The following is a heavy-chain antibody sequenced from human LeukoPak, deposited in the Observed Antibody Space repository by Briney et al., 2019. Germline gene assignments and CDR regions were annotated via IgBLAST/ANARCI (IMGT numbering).Heavy chain of an antibody. V-gene: IGHV1-2*02. CDR1: GYTFTGYY. D-gene: IGHD1-1*01. CDR3: ARVDHDAGGNFDY. CDR2: INPNSGGT. Sequence: ASVKVSCKASGYTFTGYYMHWVRQAPGQGLEWMGWINPNSGGTNYAQKFQGRVTMTRDTSISTAYMELSRLRSDDTAVYYCARVDHDAGGNFDYWGQGTLVTVSS. J-gene: IGHJ4*02.